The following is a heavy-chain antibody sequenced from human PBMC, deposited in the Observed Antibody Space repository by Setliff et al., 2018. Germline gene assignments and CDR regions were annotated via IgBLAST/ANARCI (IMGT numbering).Heavy chain of an antibody. CDR2: ISDSSFHI. V-gene: IGHV3-21*01. CDR3: ARSEANGGHDPFDI. D-gene: IGHD5-12*01. Sequence: GESLKISCAASGFPFRIYSMHWVRQAPGKGLEWVSSISDSSFHIYYRDSVKGRFTISRDNAKNSLYLQMNSLRADDTAVYFCARSEANGGHDPFDIWGQGTMVTVSS. J-gene: IGHJ3*02. CDR1: GFPFRIYS.